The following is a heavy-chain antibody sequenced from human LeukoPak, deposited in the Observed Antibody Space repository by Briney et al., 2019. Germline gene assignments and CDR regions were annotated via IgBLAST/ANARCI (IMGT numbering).Heavy chain of an antibody. CDR2: INPSGGST. V-gene: IGHV1-46*01. D-gene: IGHD2-2*02. J-gene: IGHJ4*02. CDR1: GYTFTSYY. CDR3: ARDAYIVVVPAAIRYFDY. Sequence: ASVKVSCKASGYTFTSYYMHWVRQAPGQGLEWMGIINPSGGSTSYAQKFQGRVTMTRDTSTSTVYMELSRLRSDDTAVYFCARDAYIVVVPAAIRYFDYWGQGTLVTVSS.